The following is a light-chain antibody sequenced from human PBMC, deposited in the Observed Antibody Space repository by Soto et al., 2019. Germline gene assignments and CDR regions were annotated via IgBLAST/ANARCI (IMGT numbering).Light chain of an antibody. CDR1: QSVSSSY. CDR3: HQYGSSGT. CDR2: GAS. J-gene: IGKJ2*01. V-gene: IGKV3-20*01. Sequence: EIVLTQSPGTLSLSPGERATLSCRASQSVSSSYLAWYQQKPGQAPRLLIYGASSRATGIPDRFSGSGSGTDFTLTISRLEPEDFAVYYCHQYGSSGTFGQGTKLEIK.